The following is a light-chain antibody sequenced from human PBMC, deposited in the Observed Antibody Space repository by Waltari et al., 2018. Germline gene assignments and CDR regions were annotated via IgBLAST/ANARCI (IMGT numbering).Light chain of an antibody. CDR3: QQYDNLPLT. V-gene: IGKV1-33*01. CDR1: QDISNY. J-gene: IGKJ4*01. Sequence: DIQMTQSPSSLSASVGARVTITCQASQDISNYLNWYQQKPGKAPKLLIYDESNLEKGGPARFSGSGSGTDFTFTISSLQPEDIATYYCQQYDNLPLTFGGGTKVEIK. CDR2: DES.